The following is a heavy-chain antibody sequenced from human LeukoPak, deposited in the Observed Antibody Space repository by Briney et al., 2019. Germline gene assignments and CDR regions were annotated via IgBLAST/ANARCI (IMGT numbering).Heavy chain of an antibody. J-gene: IGHJ6*02. D-gene: IGHD2-15*01. Sequence: GGSLRLSCAPSGFTFDDYAMHWVRHAPGKGLEWVSGISWNSGSIAYADSVKGRFTISRDNAKNSLYLQMNSLRAEDTALYYCAKDMGGGTATWPRQSYYYGMDVWGQGTTVTVSS. CDR3: AKDMGGGTATWPRQSYYYGMDV. V-gene: IGHV3-9*01. CDR1: GFTFDDYA. CDR2: ISWNSGSI.